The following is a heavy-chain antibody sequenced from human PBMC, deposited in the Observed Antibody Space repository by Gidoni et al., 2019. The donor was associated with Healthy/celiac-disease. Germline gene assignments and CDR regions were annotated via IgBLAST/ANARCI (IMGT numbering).Heavy chain of an antibody. D-gene: IGHD3-22*01. Sequence: QVQLVQSGAEVKKPGSSVKVSCKASGGTFSSYAISWLRQAPGQGLEWMGGIIPIFGTANYAQKFQGRVTITADESTSTAYMELSSLRSEDTAVYYCAREWGYYDSRLAAFDIWGQGTMVTVSS. CDR1: GGTFSSYA. CDR2: IIPIFGTA. V-gene: IGHV1-69*01. J-gene: IGHJ3*02. CDR3: AREWGYYDSRLAAFDI.